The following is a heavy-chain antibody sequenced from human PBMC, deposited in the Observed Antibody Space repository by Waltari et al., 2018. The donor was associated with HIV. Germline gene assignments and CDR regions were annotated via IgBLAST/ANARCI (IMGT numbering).Heavy chain of an antibody. D-gene: IGHD3-22*01. Sequence: QVQLQESGPGLVKPPETLSLTCTVPGGSISSYYWSWIRQPPGKGLEWIWYIYYSGSTNYNPSLKSRVTISVDTSKNQFSLKLSSVTAADTAVYYCARVPYDSSGLDAFDIWGQGTMVTVSS. J-gene: IGHJ3*02. V-gene: IGHV4-59*01. CDR2: IYYSGST. CDR1: GGSISSYY. CDR3: ARVPYDSSGLDAFDI.